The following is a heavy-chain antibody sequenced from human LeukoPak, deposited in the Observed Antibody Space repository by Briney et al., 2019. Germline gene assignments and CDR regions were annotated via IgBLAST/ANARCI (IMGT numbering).Heavy chain of an antibody. V-gene: IGHV3-23*01. D-gene: IGHD2-2*01. CDR3: AKVGVVPAATTKTYYFDY. J-gene: IGHJ4*02. Sequence: GGSLRLSCAASGFTVSSNYMSWVRQAPGKGLEWVSAISGGGGSTSYADSVKGRFTISRDNSKNTLYLQMNSLRAEDTALYYCAKVGVVPAATTKTYYFDYWGQGTLVTVSS. CDR1: GFTVSSNY. CDR2: ISGGGGST.